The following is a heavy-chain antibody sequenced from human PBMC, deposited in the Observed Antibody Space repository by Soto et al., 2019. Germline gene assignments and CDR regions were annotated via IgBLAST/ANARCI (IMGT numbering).Heavy chain of an antibody. Sequence: SETLSLTCTVSGGSISSSSYYWGWIRQPPGKGLEWIGSIYYSGSTYYSPSLESRVTISVDTSKNQFSLKLSSVTAADTAVYYCARPILQMGGWYDYWGQGTLVTVSS. V-gene: IGHV4-39*01. D-gene: IGHD6-19*01. CDR2: IYYSGST. CDR3: ARPILQMGGWYDY. J-gene: IGHJ4*02. CDR1: GGSISSSSYY.